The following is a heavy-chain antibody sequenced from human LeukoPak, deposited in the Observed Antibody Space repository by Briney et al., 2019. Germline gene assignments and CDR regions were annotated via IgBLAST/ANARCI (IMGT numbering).Heavy chain of an antibody. V-gene: IGHV3-66*01. J-gene: IGHJ4*02. CDR2: IYSGGST. CDR1: RFTVSSNY. CDR3: ARIWFGAYFDY. Sequence: GGSLRLSCAASRFTVSSNYMSWVRQAPGKGLEWVSVIYSGGSTYYADSVKGRFTISRDNSKNTLYLQMNGLRAEDTAVYYCARIWFGAYFDYWGQGTLVTVSS. D-gene: IGHD3-10*01.